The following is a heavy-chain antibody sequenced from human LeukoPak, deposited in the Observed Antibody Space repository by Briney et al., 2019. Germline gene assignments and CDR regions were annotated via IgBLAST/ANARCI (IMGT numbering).Heavy chain of an antibody. Sequence: ASVKVSCKASGGTFSSYAISWVRQAPGQGLEWMGGIIPIFGTANYAQKFQGRVTMTTDTSTSTAYMELRSLRSDDTAVYYCARERGYYDSSGLNPFDYWGQGTLVTVSS. CDR2: IIPIFGTA. D-gene: IGHD3-22*01. J-gene: IGHJ4*02. V-gene: IGHV1-69*05. CDR1: GGTFSSYA. CDR3: ARERGYYDSSGLNPFDY.